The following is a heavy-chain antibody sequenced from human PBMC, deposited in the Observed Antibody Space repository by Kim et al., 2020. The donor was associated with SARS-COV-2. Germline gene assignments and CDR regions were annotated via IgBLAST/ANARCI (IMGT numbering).Heavy chain of an antibody. CDR2: ISAYNGNT. D-gene: IGHD3-10*01. Sequence: ASVKVSCKASGYTFTSYGISWVRQAPGQGLEWMGWISAYNGNTNYAQKLQGRVTMTTDTSTSTAYMELRSLRSDDTAVYYCARNYYGSGSYWVDWFDPWGQGTLVTVSS. CDR3: ARNYYGSGSYWVDWFDP. J-gene: IGHJ5*02. V-gene: IGHV1-18*01. CDR1: GYTFTSYG.